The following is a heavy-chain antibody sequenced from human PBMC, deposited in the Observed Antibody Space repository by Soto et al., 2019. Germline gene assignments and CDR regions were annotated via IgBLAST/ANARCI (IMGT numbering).Heavy chain of an antibody. V-gene: IGHV5-10-1*01. CDR2: IDPSDSYT. J-gene: IGHJ6*02. CDR1: GYRSTSYW. CDR3: ATPYYDILTGTNYYGLDV. D-gene: IGHD3-9*01. Sequence: LGESLKISCKGSGYRSTSYWINWVRQMPGKGLEWMGRIDPSDSYTNYSPSFQGHVTISADKSISTAYLQWSSLKASDTAIYYCATPYYDILTGTNYYGLDVWGQGTSVTVSS.